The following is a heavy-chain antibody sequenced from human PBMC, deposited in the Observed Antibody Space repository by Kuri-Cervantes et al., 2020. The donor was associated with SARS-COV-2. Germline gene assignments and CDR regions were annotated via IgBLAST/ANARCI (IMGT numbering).Heavy chain of an antibody. D-gene: IGHD2-2*02. J-gene: IGHJ6*03. CDR1: GGTFSSYA. CDR3: ARGMDIVVVPAAIEGGGWYYYMDV. Sequence: SVKVSCKASGGTFSSYAISWVRQAPGQGLEWMGGIIPIFGTANYAQKLQGRVTITTDESTSTAYMELSSLRSEDTAVYYCARGMDIVVVPAAIEGGGWYYYMDVWGKGTTVTVSS. V-gene: IGHV1-69*05. CDR2: IIPIFGTA.